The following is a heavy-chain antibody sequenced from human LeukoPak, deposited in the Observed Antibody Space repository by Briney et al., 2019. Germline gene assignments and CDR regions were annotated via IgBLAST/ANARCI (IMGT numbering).Heavy chain of an antibody. CDR1: GGSLSGYY. J-gene: IGHJ3*02. CDR3: ARGKPTPADDAFDI. CDR2: INHSGST. Sequence: SETLSLTCAVYGGSLSGYYWSWIRQPPGKGLEWIGEINHSGSTNYNPSLKSRVTISVDTSKNQFSLKLSSVTAADTAVYYCARGKPTPADDAFDIWGQGTMVTVSS. V-gene: IGHV4-34*01.